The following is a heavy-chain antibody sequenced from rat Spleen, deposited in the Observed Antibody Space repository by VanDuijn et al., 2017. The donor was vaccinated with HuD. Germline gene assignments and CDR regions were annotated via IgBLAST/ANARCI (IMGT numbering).Heavy chain of an antibody. J-gene: IGHJ4*01. Sequence: EVQLQESGPGLVKPSQSLSLTCSVTGYSINSGYRWNWIRKLPGNKLEWMGYINSAGNTNYNPSLKSRISISRDTSKNQFFLQVNSLSTEDTATYYCTRDQGTEIVMPTRYVMDAWGQGASVTVSS. CDR2: INSAGNT. D-gene: IGHD3-2*01. CDR3: TRDQGTEIVMPTRYVMDA. V-gene: IGHV3-3*01. CDR1: GYSINSGYR.